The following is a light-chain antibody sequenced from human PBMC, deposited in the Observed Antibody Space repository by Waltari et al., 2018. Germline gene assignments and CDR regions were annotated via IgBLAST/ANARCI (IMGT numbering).Light chain of an antibody. CDR1: SGSLSTTSF. J-gene: IGLJ3*02. V-gene: IGLV8-61*01. CDR3: ALYMGSGIWV. CDR2: KAN. Sequence: QTVVTQEPSLSVSPGGAVTPTCALCSGSLSTTSFATWYQQTPGQAPRTLVYKANARSSGVPDRFSGSILGNTAALTITEAQADDESDYYCALYMGSGIWVFGGGTRLTVL.